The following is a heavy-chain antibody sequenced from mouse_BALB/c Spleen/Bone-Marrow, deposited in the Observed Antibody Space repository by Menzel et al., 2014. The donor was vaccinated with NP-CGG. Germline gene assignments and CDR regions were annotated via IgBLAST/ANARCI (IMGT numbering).Heavy chain of an antibody. D-gene: IGHD1-1*01. V-gene: IGHV1-62-2*01. CDR2: FYPGSGSI. Sequence: VQLVESGAELVKPGASVKLSCKASGYTFTEYIIHWVKQRSGQGLEWIGWFYPGSGSIKYNEKFRDRATLTADKSSSTVYMELSRLTSEDSAVYFCARHEKANYGNYAMDYWGQGTSVTVSS. J-gene: IGHJ4*01. CDR3: ARHEKANYGNYAMDY. CDR1: GYTFTEYI.